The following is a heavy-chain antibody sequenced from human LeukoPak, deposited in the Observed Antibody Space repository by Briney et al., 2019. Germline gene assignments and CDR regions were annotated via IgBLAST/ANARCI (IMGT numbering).Heavy chain of an antibody. V-gene: IGHV3-23*01. CDR2: IIGGGGIT. CDR1: GFPFSSHG. Sequence: GGSLRLSCAASGFPFSSHGMSWVRQAPGKGLEWVSGIIGGGGITYYADSVKGRFTISRDNSKNTLYLQMNSLRAEDTAVYYCARSGSDYVFNYWGQGTLVTVSS. J-gene: IGHJ4*02. D-gene: IGHD4-17*01. CDR3: ARSGSDYVFNY.